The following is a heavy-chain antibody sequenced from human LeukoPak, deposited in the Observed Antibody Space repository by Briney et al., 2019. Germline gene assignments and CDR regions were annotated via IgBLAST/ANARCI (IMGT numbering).Heavy chain of an antibody. V-gene: IGHV3-74*01. CDR1: GFTLSSYW. J-gene: IGHJ4*02. Sequence: PGGSLRLSCAASGFTLSSYWMHWVRQAPGKGLVWVSRINTDGCSTSYADSEKGRFHISRDNAKNTLYLQMNSLRAEDTAVYYCARDWGYDSSGYYPDYWGQGTLATVSS. D-gene: IGHD3-22*01. CDR2: INTDGCST. CDR3: ARDWGYDSSGYYPDY.